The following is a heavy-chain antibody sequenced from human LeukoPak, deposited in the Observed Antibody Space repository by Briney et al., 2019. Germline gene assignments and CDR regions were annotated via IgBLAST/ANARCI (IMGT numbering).Heavy chain of an antibody. D-gene: IGHD2-2*01. CDR2: IWYDGSNK. CDR1: GFTFSSYG. CDR3: AGEYCSSTSCYGLAEGGTGGMDV. Sequence: GGSLRLPCAASGFTFSSYGMHWVRQAPGKGLEWVAVIWYDGSNKYYADSVKGRFTISRDNSKNTLYLQMNSLRAEDTAVYYCAGEYCSSTSCYGLAEGGTGGMDVWGKGTTVTVSS. V-gene: IGHV3-33*01. J-gene: IGHJ6*04.